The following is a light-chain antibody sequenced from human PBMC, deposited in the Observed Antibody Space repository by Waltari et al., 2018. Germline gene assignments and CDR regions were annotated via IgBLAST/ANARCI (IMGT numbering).Light chain of an antibody. CDR2: DAS. CDR1: QSVSSK. Sequence: EIVMTQSPPTLSVSPGESATLSCRAIQSVSSKLAWYQQIPGQAPRLLIYDASTRATAIPARFTAGGSGTEFTLSISSLQSEDFAVYYCQQYNQWPRTFGQGTKVEIK. J-gene: IGKJ1*01. V-gene: IGKV3-15*01. CDR3: QQYNQWPRT.